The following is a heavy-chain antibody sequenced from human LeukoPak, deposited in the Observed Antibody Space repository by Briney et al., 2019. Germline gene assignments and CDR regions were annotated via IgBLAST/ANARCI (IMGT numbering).Heavy chain of an antibody. CDR3: AESYDSSGYYLLFDY. Sequence: GSLRLSCAASGFTFSSYAMSWVRQAPGKGLEWVSAISGSGGSTYYADSVKGRFTISRDNSKNTLYLQMNSLRAEDTAVYYCAESYDSSGYYLLFDYWGQGTLVTVSS. CDR2: ISGSGGST. CDR1: GFTFSSYA. V-gene: IGHV3-23*01. D-gene: IGHD3-22*01. J-gene: IGHJ4*02.